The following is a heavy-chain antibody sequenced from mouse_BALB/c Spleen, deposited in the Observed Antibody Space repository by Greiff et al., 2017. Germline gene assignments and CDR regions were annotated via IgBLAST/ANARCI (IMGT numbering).Heavy chain of an antibody. Sequence: VLLQQSGAELVRPGALVKLSCKASGFNIKDYYMPWVKQRPEQGLEWIGWIDPENGNTIYDPKFQGKASITADTSSNTAYLQLSSLTSEDTAVYYCARGGGYDSDYFDYRGKGTTLTVSS. V-gene: IGHV14-1*02. CDR2: IDPENGNT. CDR1: GFNIKDYY. D-gene: IGHD2-2*01. CDR3: ARGGGYDSDYFDY. J-gene: IGHJ2*01.